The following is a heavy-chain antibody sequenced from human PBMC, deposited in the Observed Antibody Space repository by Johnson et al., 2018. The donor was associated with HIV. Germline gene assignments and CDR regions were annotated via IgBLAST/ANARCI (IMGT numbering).Heavy chain of an antibody. CDR2: ISYDGNNK. Sequence: QVQLVESGGGVVQPGGSLRLSCAASGFIFSSYAMHWVRQAPGKGLEWVAVISYDGNNKYYVDSVKGRFTISRDNSKNTLFLQKNSLRAEDTAVYYCAKGDSSSWLSAFDIWSQGTMVTVSS. V-gene: IGHV3-30*04. CDR1: GFIFSSYA. J-gene: IGHJ3*02. D-gene: IGHD6-13*01. CDR3: AKGDSSSWLSAFDI.